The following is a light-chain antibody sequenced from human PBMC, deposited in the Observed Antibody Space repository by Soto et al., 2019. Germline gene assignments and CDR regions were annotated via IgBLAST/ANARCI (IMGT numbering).Light chain of an antibody. V-gene: IGKV1-27*01. J-gene: IGKJ1*01. CDR1: QDISNY. CDR2: AGT. CDR3: QEYNSALWT. Sequence: DIQMTQSPSSLSASVGDRVTITCRASQDISNYLAWYQQKPGKAPKLVICAGTTLQSGVPSRFSGSGSGTDFTLTISSLQPEDVATFYCQEYNSALWTFGQGTKVEIK.